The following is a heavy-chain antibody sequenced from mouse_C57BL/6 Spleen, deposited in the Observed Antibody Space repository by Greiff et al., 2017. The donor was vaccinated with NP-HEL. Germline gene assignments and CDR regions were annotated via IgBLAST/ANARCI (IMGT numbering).Heavy chain of an antibody. D-gene: IGHD1-1*01. CDR2: INPSNGGT. J-gene: IGHJ1*03. CDR3: ARSVITTVGRYFDV. CDR1: GYTFTSYW. Sequence: QVQLQQPGTELVKPGASVKLSCKASGYTFTSYWMHWVKQRPGQGLEWIGNINPSNGGTNYNEKFKSKATLTVDKSSSTAYMQLSSLTSEDSAVYYCARSVITTVGRYFDVWGTGTTVTVSS. V-gene: IGHV1-53*01.